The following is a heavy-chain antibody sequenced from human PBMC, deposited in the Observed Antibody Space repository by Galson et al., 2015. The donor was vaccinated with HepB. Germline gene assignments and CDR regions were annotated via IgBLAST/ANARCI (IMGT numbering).Heavy chain of an antibody. V-gene: IGHV3-30*18. CDR3: AKDRYDSSGYSYYYYYYGMDV. Sequence: SLRLSCAASGFTFSSYGMHWVRQAPGKGLEWVAVISYEGSNKYYADSVKGRFTISRDNSKNTLYLQMNSLRAEDTAVYYCAKDRYDSSGYSYYYYYYGMDVWGQGTTVTVSS. CDR1: GFTFSSYG. J-gene: IGHJ6*02. D-gene: IGHD3-22*01. CDR2: ISYEGSNK.